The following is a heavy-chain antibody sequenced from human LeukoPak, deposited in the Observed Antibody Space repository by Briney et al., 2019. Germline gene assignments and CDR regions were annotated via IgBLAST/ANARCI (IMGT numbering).Heavy chain of an antibody. Sequence: SETLSLTCTVSGYSISSGYYWGWIRQPPGKGLEWIGSIHHSGNIFYNPSLKSRGTISVDTSKNRFSLKLRSVTAADTAVYYCARDLGGNRDYWGQGTLVTVSS. D-gene: IGHD4-23*01. CDR3: ARDLGGNRDY. CDR1: GYSISSGYY. J-gene: IGHJ4*02. CDR2: IHHSGNI. V-gene: IGHV4-38-2*02.